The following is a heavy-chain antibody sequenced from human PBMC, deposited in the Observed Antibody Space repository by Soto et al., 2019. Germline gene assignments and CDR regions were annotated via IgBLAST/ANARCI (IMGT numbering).Heavy chain of an antibody. CDR2: INSDGSST. Sequence: GGSLRLSCAASGFTFSSYWMHWVRQAPGKGLVWVSRINSDGSSTSYADSVKGRFTISRDNAKNTLYLQMNSLRAEDTAVYYWARAGYDYIWGERGGYMDVWGKGTTVTVSS. D-gene: IGHD3-16*01. CDR1: GFTFSSYW. J-gene: IGHJ6*03. CDR3: ARAGYDYIWGERGGYMDV. V-gene: IGHV3-74*01.